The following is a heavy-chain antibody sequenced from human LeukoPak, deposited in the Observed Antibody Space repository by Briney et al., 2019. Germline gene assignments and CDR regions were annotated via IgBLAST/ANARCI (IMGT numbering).Heavy chain of an antibody. D-gene: IGHD6-19*01. J-gene: IGHJ4*02. CDR1: GFAFSSYS. CDR3: ARDSGGSSGWYIDY. Sequence: GGSLRLSCAASGFAFSSYSMNWVRQAPGKGLEWVSSISSSSSYIYYADSVKGRFTISRDNAKNPLYLQMNSLRAEDTAVYYCARDSGGSSGWYIDYWGQGTLVTVSS. CDR2: ISSSSSYI. V-gene: IGHV3-21*01.